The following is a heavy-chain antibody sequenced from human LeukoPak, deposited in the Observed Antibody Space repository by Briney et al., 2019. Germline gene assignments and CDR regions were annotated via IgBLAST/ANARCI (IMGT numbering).Heavy chain of an antibody. CDR2: IYYSGST. Sequence: PSETLSLTCTVSGGSISSSSYYWGWIRQPPGKGLEWIGSIYYSGSTYYNPSLKSRVTISVDTSKNQFSLKLSSVTVADTAVYYCARSSCSGGSCYWDYYYYMDVWGKGTTVTVSS. CDR3: ARSSCSGGSCYWDYYYYMDV. CDR1: GGSISSSSYY. V-gene: IGHV4-39*07. D-gene: IGHD2-15*01. J-gene: IGHJ6*03.